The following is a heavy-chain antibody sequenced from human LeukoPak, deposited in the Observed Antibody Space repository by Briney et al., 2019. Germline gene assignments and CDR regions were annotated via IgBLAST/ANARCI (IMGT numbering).Heavy chain of an antibody. CDR1: GGSISSYY. D-gene: IGHD5-12*01. Sequence: SETLSLTCTVSGGSISSYYWSWLRQPPGKGLEWIGYIYYSGSTNYNPSLKSRVTISVDTSKNQFSLKLSSVTAADTAVYYCARFIRYSGYDWAYYFDYWGQGTLVTVSS. J-gene: IGHJ4*02. V-gene: IGHV4-59*08. CDR3: ARFIRYSGYDWAYYFDY. CDR2: IYYSGST.